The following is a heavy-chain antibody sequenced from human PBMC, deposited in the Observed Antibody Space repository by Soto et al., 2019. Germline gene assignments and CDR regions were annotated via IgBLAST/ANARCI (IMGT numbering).Heavy chain of an antibody. CDR2: IYYSGST. V-gene: IGHV4-39*01. Sequence: SETLSLTCTVSGGSISSSGYYWGWIRQPPGKGLEWIGSIYYSGSTNYNPSLKSRVTISVDTSKNQFSLKLSSVTAADTAVYYCASTWRYFDWLLYAHWGQGTLVTVSS. D-gene: IGHD3-9*01. CDR1: GGSISSSGYY. J-gene: IGHJ4*02. CDR3: ASTWRYFDWLLYAH.